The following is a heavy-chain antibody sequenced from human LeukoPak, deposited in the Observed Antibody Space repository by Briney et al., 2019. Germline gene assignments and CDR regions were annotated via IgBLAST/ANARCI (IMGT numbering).Heavy chain of an antibody. D-gene: IGHD6-19*01. J-gene: IGHJ4*02. V-gene: IGHV3-7*01. CDR3: ARELGKYRRILGRDSQWLAVSGFDN. CDR2: IKHDGSED. CDR1: GFTFSNYW. Sequence: GGSLRLSCAASGFTFSNYWMTWVRQAPGKGLEWVANIKHDGSEDYYLDSVKGRFTISRDNAKNSLYLQMNSLRAEDTAVYYCARELGKYRRILGRDSQWLAVSGFDNWGQGILVTVSS.